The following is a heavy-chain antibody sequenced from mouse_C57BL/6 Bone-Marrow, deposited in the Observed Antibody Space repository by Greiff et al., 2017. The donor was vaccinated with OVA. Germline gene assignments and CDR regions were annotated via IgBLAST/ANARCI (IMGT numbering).Heavy chain of an antibody. V-gene: IGHV1-64*01. J-gene: IGHJ2*01. Sequence: QVQLKQPGAELVKPGASVKLSCKASGYTFTSYWMHWVKQRPGQGLEWIGMIHPNSGSTNYNEKFKSKATLTVDKSSSTAYMQLSSLTSEDSAVYYCASGGLRPHFDYWGQGTTLTVSS. D-gene: IGHD3-2*02. CDR1: GYTFTSYW. CDR2: IHPNSGST. CDR3: ASGGLRPHFDY.